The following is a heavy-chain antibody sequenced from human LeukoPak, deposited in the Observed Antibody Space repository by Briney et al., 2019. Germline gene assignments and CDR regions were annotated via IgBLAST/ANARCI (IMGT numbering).Heavy chain of an antibody. CDR3: ARAVGALDS. D-gene: IGHD1-26*01. Sequence: ASVKVSCKASGYTFTSYYMHWVRQAPGQGLEWMGIINPTGGTTTYAQKFQGRVTMTRDTSTSTVYMELSSLRSEDTAVYYCARAVGALDSWGQGIMVTVSS. CDR1: GYTFTSYY. V-gene: IGHV1-46*01. CDR2: INPTGGTT. J-gene: IGHJ3*02.